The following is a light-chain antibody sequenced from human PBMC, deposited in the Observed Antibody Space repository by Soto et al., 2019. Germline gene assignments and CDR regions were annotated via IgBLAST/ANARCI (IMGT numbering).Light chain of an antibody. V-gene: IGLV2-23*02. CDR2: EVS. J-gene: IGLJ3*02. Sequence: QSALTQPASVSGSPGQSITISCTGTSSDVGSYNLVSWYQQHPGKAPKLMIYEVSKRPPGVSNRFSGSKYGNTASLTISGLQAEDEADYYCCSYAGSSTLVFGGGTKVTVL. CDR3: CSYAGSSTLV. CDR1: SSDVGSYNL.